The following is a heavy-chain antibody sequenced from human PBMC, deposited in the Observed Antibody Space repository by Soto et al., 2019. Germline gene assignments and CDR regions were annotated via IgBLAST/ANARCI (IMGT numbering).Heavy chain of an antibody. CDR3: AREGDVPYYYYGMDV. D-gene: IGHD2-21*02. V-gene: IGHV1-18*01. CDR1: GYTFTSYG. CDR2: ISGYNGKT. Sequence: QVQLVQSGGEVKKPGASVKVSCKASGYTFTSYGISWVRRAPGQGLEWMGWISGYNGKTNYAQKVQDRVTMTTDTSTNTVYMELRSLRSDDTAVYYCAREGDVPYYYYGMDVWGQGTTVTVSS. J-gene: IGHJ6*02.